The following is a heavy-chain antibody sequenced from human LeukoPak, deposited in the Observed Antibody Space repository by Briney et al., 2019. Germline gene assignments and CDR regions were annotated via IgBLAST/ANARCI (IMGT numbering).Heavy chain of an antibody. V-gene: IGHV4-34*01. CDR1: GGSFSSYF. CDR3: ALFEVVVGSTQDF. CDR2: IHYTGTT. Sequence: SETLSLTCALYGGSFSSYFWNWIRQPPGKGLEWIAEIHYTGTTNYNPSLKSRVTVSLDRSRNQFSLKLSSVTAADTAIYYCALFEVVVGSTQDFWGQGTLVTVSS. J-gene: IGHJ4*02. D-gene: IGHD2-15*01.